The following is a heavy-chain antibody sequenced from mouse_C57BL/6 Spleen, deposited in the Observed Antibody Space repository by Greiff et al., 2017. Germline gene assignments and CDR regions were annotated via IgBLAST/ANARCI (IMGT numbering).Heavy chain of an antibody. D-gene: IGHD1-1*01. V-gene: IGHV1-19*01. CDR2: INPYNGGT. Sequence: EVQLQQSGPVLVKPGASVKMSCKASGYTFTDYYMNWVKQSHGKSLEWIGVINPYNGGTSYNQKFKGKATLTVDKSSSTAYMELNSLTSEDSAVYYCARTVITTVVATFDYWGQGTTLTVSS. CDR3: ARTVITTVVATFDY. CDR1: GYTFTDYY. J-gene: IGHJ2*01.